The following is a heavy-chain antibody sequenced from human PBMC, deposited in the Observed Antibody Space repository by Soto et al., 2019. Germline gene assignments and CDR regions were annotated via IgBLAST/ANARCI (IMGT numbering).Heavy chain of an antibody. D-gene: IGHD6-13*01. CDR2: ISGSGGST. J-gene: IGHJ4*02. V-gene: IGHV3-23*01. Sequence: GGSLRPSXAASGFTFSSYAMSWVRQAPGKGLEWVSAISGSGGSTYYADFVKGRFTISRDNSKNTLYLQMNSLRAEDTAVYYCAKDPLAAAGHFDYWGQGTLVTVSS. CDR3: AKDPLAAAGHFDY. CDR1: GFTFSSYA.